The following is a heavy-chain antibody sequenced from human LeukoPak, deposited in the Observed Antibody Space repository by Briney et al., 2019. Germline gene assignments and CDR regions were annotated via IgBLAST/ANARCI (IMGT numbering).Heavy chain of an antibody. CDR2: ISSSGSTI. D-gene: IGHD6-13*01. J-gene: IGHJ4*02. CDR3: ARGLISAAGYYFDY. CDR1: GFTFSGYW. V-gene: IGHV3-11*01. Sequence: AGGSLRLSCAASGFTFSGYWMSWVRQAPGKGLEWVSYISSSGSTIYYADSVKGRFTISRDNAKNSLYLQMNSLRAEDTAVYFCARGLISAAGYYFDYWGQGTLVTVSS.